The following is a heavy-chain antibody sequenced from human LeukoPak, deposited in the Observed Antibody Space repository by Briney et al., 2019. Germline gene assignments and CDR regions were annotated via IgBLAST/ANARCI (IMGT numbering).Heavy chain of an antibody. Sequence: GGSPRLSCAASGFTFSSYAMSWVRQAPGKGLEWVSAISGSGGSTYYADSVKGRFTISRDNSKNTLYLQMNSLRAEDTAVYYCATATPIAVAGVYYFDYWGQGTLVTVSS. CDR2: ISGSGGST. D-gene: IGHD6-19*01. J-gene: IGHJ4*02. CDR3: ATATPIAVAGVYYFDY. V-gene: IGHV3-23*01. CDR1: GFTFSSYA.